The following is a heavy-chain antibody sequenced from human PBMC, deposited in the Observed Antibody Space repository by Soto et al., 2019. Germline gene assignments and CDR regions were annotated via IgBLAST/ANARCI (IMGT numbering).Heavy chain of an antibody. D-gene: IGHD1-26*01. V-gene: IGHV3-15*01. CDR1: GFTFSNAW. CDR3: TTDTSLRPDSGSYYYFDY. CDR2: IKSKTDGGTT. Sequence: GGSLRLSCAASGFTFSNAWMSWVRQAPGKGLEWVGRIKSKTDGGTTDYAAPVKGRFTISRDDSKNTLYLQMNSLKTEDTAVYYCTTDTSLRPDSGSYYYFDYWGQGTLVTVSS. J-gene: IGHJ4*02.